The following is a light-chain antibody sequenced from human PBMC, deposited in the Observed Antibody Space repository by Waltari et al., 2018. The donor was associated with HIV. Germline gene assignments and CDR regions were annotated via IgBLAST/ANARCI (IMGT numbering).Light chain of an antibody. CDR2: QAS. Sequence: DIQMTQSPATLSASVGDRVTISCRASQNITRWLAWYQQRPGKPPKFLIYQASSLESGVPSRFRGSGSGTLFTLTINSLQPADFATYYCQQYHAYPVTFGGGTKVENK. J-gene: IGKJ4*01. CDR1: QNITRW. V-gene: IGKV1-5*01. CDR3: QQYHAYPVT.